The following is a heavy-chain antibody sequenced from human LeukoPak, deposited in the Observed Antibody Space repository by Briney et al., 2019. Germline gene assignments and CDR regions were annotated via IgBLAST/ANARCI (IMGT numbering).Heavy chain of an antibody. CDR2: IYYSGTT. D-gene: IGHD4/OR15-4a*01. CDR1: GGSISSHY. J-gene: IGHJ3*02. CDR3: ARPQYGGAYDAFNI. V-gene: IGHV4-59*08. Sequence: PSETLSLTCTVSGGSISSHYWSWIRQPPGRGLEWIGYIYYSGTTKYNPSLKSRVTISIDTSKNQFSLKLSSMTAADTAVYYCARPQYGGAYDAFNIWGQGTMVTVSS.